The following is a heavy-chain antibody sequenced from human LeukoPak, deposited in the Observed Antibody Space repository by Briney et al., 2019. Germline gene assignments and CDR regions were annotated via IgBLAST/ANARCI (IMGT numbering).Heavy chain of an antibody. D-gene: IGHD3-22*01. CDR3: AKTSGYPPQDYYMDV. CDR1: GFTFSSYG. CDR2: IWYDGSNK. V-gene: IGHV3-33*06. J-gene: IGHJ6*03. Sequence: GGSLRLSCAASGFTFSSYGMHWVRQAPGKGLEWVAVIWYDGSNKYYADSVKGRFTISRDNSKNTLYLQMNSLSAEDTAVYYCAKTSGYPPQDYYMDVWGKGTTVTVSS.